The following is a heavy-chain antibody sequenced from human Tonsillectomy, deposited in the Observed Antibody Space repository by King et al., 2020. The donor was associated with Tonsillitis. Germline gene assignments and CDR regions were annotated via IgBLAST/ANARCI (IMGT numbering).Heavy chain of an antibody. CDR1: GGSISSYY. CDR3: ARTGDYYYYYYMDV. V-gene: IGHV4-59*08. CDR2: IYYSGST. Sequence: QLQESGPGLVKPSETLSLTCTVSGGSISSYYWSWIRQPPGKGLEWIGYIYYSGSTNYNPSLKSRVTISVDTSKNQFSLKLSSVTAADTAVYYCARTGDYYYYYYMDVWGKGTTVTVSS. J-gene: IGHJ6*03. D-gene: IGHD1-14*01.